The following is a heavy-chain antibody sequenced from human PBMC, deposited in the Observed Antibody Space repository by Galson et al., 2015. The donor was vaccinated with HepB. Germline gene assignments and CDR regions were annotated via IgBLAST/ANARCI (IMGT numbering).Heavy chain of an antibody. CDR3: AHSDFGNLEAFDS. CDR2: IYWDDDK. V-gene: IGHV2-5*02. CDR1: GFSLTTTGVG. Sequence: PALVKPTQTLTLTCTFSGFSLTTTGVGVGWIRQPPGKPLEWLAIIYWDDDKLYSPSLKSRLTITKDTSEDQVVLRMTNMNPVDTATYFCAHSDFGNLEAFDSWGQGTPVTVSS. J-gene: IGHJ4*02. D-gene: IGHD4-17*01.